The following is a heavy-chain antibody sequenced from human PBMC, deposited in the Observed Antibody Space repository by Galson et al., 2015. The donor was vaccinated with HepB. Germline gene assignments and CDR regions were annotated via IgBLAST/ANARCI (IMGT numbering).Heavy chain of an antibody. CDR1: GGSISSGSHY. CDR3: ARDGDFWSGSSEKKIDY. D-gene: IGHD3-3*01. V-gene: IGHV4-39*01. J-gene: IGHJ4*02. Sequence: ETLSLTCTVSGGSISSGSHYWGWIRQPPGKGLEWIGSIYYRGNTYYNPSLRSRVTISVDTSKNQFSLKLNSVTAADTAVYYCARDGDFWSGSSEKKIDYWGQGTLVTVSS. CDR2: IYYRGNT.